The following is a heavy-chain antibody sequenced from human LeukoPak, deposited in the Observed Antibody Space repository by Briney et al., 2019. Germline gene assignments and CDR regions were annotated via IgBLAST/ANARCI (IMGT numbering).Heavy chain of an antibody. CDR2: ISSSSYI. Sequence: PGGSLRLSCAASGFTFSSYSMNWVRQAPGKGLEWVSSISSSSYIYYADSVKGRFTISRDNAKNSLYLQMNSLGAEDTAVYYCARDSTGDENWFGPWGQGTLVTVSS. D-gene: IGHD2-21*02. CDR3: ARDSTGDENWFGP. CDR1: GFTFSSYS. J-gene: IGHJ5*02. V-gene: IGHV3-21*01.